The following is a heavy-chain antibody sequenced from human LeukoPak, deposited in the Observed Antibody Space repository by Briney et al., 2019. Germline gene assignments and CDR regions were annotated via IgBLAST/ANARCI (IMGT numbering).Heavy chain of an antibody. D-gene: IGHD1-26*01. CDR1: GYTFTGYY. J-gene: IGHJ4*02. Sequence: GASVKVSCKASGYTFTGYYMHWVRQAPGQGLEWMGWINPNSGGTNYAQKFQGRVTMTRDTSISTAYMELSRLRSDDTAVYYCARATRSRRWELPAYFDYWGQGTLVTVSS. V-gene: IGHV1-2*02. CDR2: INPNSGGT. CDR3: ARATRSRRWELPAYFDY.